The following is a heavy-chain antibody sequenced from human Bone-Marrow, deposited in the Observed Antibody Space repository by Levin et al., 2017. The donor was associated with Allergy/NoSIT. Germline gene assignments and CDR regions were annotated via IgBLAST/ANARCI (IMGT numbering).Heavy chain of an antibody. D-gene: IGHD6-13*01. Sequence: PGGSLRLSCAASGFNFDDYAMHWVRQVPGKGLEWVSSITWNSGSRGYADSVKGRCTISRDNARNSLYLQMNSLRAEDTALYYCVKGFSSSWYDDAFAIWGQGTMVTVSS. V-gene: IGHV3-9*01. J-gene: IGHJ3*02. CDR2: ITWNSGSR. CDR1: GFNFDDYA. CDR3: VKGFSSSWYDDAFAI.